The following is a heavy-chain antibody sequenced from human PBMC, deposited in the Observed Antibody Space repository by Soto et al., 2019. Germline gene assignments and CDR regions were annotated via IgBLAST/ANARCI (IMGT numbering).Heavy chain of an antibody. D-gene: IGHD6-13*01. J-gene: IGHJ6*02. V-gene: IGHV5-51*01. Sequence: PGESLKISCQGSGYSFTSYWIGWVRQMPGKGLEWMGIIYPGDSDTRYSPSFQGQVTISADKSISTAYLQWSSLKASDTAMYYCARPCGAAAGAHYYYYGMDVWGQGTTVTVSS. CDR3: ARPCGAAAGAHYYYYGMDV. CDR2: IYPGDSDT. CDR1: GYSFTSYW.